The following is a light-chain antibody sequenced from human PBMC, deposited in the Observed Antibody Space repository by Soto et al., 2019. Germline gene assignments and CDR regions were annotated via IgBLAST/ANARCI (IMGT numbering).Light chain of an antibody. J-gene: IGKJ3*01. CDR1: QSVTSSY. CDR2: GAS. Sequence: EIVLTQSPGTLSLSPGERATLTCRASQSVTSSYLAWYQQKPGQAPRLLMYGASSRATGIPDRFSGSGSGTDFTLTISRLESEDFAVYYCQQYGSSPVTFGPGTTVDIK. CDR3: QQYGSSPVT. V-gene: IGKV3-20*01.